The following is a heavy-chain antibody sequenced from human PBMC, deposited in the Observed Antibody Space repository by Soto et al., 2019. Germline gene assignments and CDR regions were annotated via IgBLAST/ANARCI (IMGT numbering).Heavy chain of an antibody. CDR2: IYSGGRT. D-gene: IGHD5-18*01. CDR1: GFTVSSNY. V-gene: IGHV3-53*01. J-gene: IGHJ4*02. CDR3: ARGIPRGYSYGSYYFDY. Sequence: PGGSLRLSCAASGFTVSSNYMTWVRQAPGKGLEWVSVIYSGGRTYYADSVKGRFTTSRDNSKNTLYLQMNSLRAEDTAVYYCARGIPRGYSYGSYYFDYWGQGTLVTVSS.